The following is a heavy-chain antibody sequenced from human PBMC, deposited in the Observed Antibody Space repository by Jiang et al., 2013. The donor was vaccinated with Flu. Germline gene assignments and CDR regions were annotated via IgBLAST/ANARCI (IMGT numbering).Heavy chain of an antibody. D-gene: IGHD2-2*01. CDR1: GYSFTSYW. V-gene: IGHV5-51*01. Sequence: SLKISCKGSGYSFTSYWIGWVRQMPGKGLEWMGIIYPGDSDTRYSPSFQGQVTISADKSISTAYLQWSSLKASDTAMYYCARQDIVVVPAAMGAFDIWGQGTMVTVSS. J-gene: IGHJ3*02. CDR3: ARQDIVVVPAAMGAFDI. CDR2: IYPGDSDT.